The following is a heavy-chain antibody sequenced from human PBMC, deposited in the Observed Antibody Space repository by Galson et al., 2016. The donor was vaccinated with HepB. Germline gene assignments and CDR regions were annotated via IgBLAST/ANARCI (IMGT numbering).Heavy chain of an antibody. CDR3: AASLSNWYREYFHH. Sequence: SVKVSCKASGYAFSNYALQWVRQAPGQSLQWVGWINGDSGSTRYSQKFQGRITITRDTSTRTGYMELTSLRSEDTAVYYCAASLSNWYREYFHHWGQGTLVTVPS. D-gene: IGHD4-11*01. CDR1: GYAFSNYA. J-gene: IGHJ1*01. CDR2: INGDSGST. V-gene: IGHV1-3*01.